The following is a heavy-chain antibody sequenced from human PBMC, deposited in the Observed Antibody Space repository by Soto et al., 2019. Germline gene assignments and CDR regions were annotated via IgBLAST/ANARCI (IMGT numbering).Heavy chain of an antibody. CDR3: ARDGYNSYYFDH. Sequence: PSETLSLTCTVSGGSISSNYWTWIRQPPGKGLEWIGYIYYSGSTNYNPSLKSRVTISVDTSKNQFSLKLSSVTAADTAVYYCARDGYNSYYFDHWGQGALVTVSS. J-gene: IGHJ4*02. D-gene: IGHD5-12*01. V-gene: IGHV4-59*01. CDR1: GGSISSNY. CDR2: IYYSGST.